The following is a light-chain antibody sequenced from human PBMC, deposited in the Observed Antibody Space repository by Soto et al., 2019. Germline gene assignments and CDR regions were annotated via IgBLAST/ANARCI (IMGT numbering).Light chain of an antibody. CDR1: QGIRND. J-gene: IGKJ5*01. CDR3: QQSYSTPIT. V-gene: IGKV1-39*01. Sequence: IQMTQSPSSLSAAVVDRVTITCRASQGIRNDLGWYQQKQGKAPKLLIYAASSLQSGVPSRFSGSGYGTDFNLTISSLQTEDFATYYCQQSYSTPITFGQGTRLEIK. CDR2: AAS.